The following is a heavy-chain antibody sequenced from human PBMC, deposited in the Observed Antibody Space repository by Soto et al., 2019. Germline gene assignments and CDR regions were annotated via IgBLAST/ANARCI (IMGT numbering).Heavy chain of an antibody. CDR2: IYFSGST. CDR1: GGSISSGGYY. J-gene: IGHJ5*02. D-gene: IGHD4-17*01. Sequence: QVQLQESGPGLVKPSQTLSLTCTVSGGSISSGGYYWSWIRQHPGKGLEWIGYIYFSGSTYYNPSLKSRVTISVDTSKSQCSLKLSSVTAADTAVYYCAREADYGDYDRWSDPWGQGTLVTVSS. CDR3: AREADYGDYDRWSDP. V-gene: IGHV4-31*03.